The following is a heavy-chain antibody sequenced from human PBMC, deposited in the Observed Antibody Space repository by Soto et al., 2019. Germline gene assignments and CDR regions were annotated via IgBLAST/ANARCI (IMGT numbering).Heavy chain of an antibody. J-gene: IGHJ6*02. V-gene: IGHV3-30*18. CDR1: GFTFSSYG. Sequence: GGSLRLSCAASGFTFSSYGVHWVRQAPGKGLEWVAVISYDGSNKYYADSVKGRFTISRDNSKNTLYLQMNSLRAEDTAVYYCAKDEVGAVYYYYYGMDVWGQGTTVTVSS. CDR2: ISYDGSNK. D-gene: IGHD1-26*01. CDR3: AKDEVGAVYYYYYGMDV.